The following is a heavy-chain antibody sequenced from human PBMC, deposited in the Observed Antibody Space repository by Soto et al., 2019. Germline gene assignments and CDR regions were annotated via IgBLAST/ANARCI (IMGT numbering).Heavy chain of an antibody. V-gene: IGHV3-13*04. CDR3: ARAIGPTLFDY. D-gene: IGHD3-22*01. CDR2: IGTAGET. J-gene: IGHJ4*02. Sequence: GGSLRLSCSASGFTFSSYDMHCVRHGPGKCLEWVSAIGTAGETNYAGSVKGLFTISRENAKNSLYLQVNSLIAGDTAIYFCARAIGPTLFDYWGQGTLLPASS. CDR1: GFTFSSYD.